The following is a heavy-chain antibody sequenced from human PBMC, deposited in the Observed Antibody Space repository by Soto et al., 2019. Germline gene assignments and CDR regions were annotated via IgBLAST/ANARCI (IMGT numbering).Heavy chain of an antibody. J-gene: IGHJ4*02. CDR2: ISGSGGSP. D-gene: IGHD2-2*01. V-gene: IGHV3-23*01. Sequence: EVQLLESGGGLVQPGESLRLSCVASGFTFSTYTMSWVRQAPGKGLEWVSGISGSGGSPSYADSVQGRFSISRDNYRNTLYLPMNNLRGDDTAMYYCAKARCSTTNCYVPDYWGQGTLVTVS. CDR1: GFTFSTYT. CDR3: AKARCSTTNCYVPDY.